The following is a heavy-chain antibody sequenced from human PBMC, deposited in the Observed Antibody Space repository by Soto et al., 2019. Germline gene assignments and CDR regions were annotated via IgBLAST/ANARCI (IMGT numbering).Heavy chain of an antibody. D-gene: IGHD2-15*01. CDR2: IYYSGST. J-gene: IGHJ6*02. CDR1: GSSISSGDYY. CDR3: ARESNVVVVAATLGDYGMDV. V-gene: IGHV4-30-4*01. Sequence: SETLSLTCTVSGSSISSGDYYWSWIRQPPGKGLEWIGYIYYSGSTYYNPSLKSRVTISVDTSKNQFSLKLSSVTAADTAVYYCARESNVVVVAATLGDYGMDVWGQGTTVTVSS.